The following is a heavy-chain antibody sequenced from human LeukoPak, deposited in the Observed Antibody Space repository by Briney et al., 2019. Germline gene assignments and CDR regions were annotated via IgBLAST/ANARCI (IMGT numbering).Heavy chain of an antibody. D-gene: IGHD3-9*01. J-gene: IGHJ6*02. Sequence: NPGASLKISCKGSGYSFTSYWIGWVRQLPGKGLEWMGIIYPGDSDTRYSPSFQGQVTISADKSFSTAYLQWSSLKASDTAMYYCARHVAYYDILTGYYTDYYYYGMDVWGQGTTVTVSS. CDR1: GYSFTSYW. V-gene: IGHV5-51*01. CDR2: IYPGDSDT. CDR3: ARHVAYYDILTGYYTDYYYYGMDV.